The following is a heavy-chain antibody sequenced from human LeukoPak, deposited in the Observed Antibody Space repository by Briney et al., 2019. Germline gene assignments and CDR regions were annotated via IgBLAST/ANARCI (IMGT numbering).Heavy chain of an antibody. Sequence: NSSETLSLTCTVSGGSFSSSSYYWAWIRQPPGKGLERIGSIYYSGSTYHNPSLKSRVTISVDTSKNQFSLRLSSVTAADTAVYYCARHGRRRIGLTMIVVYYFDYWGQGTLVTVSS. CDR1: GGSFSSSSYY. J-gene: IGHJ4*02. D-gene: IGHD3-22*01. V-gene: IGHV4-39*01. CDR2: IYYSGST. CDR3: ARHGRRRIGLTMIVVYYFDY.